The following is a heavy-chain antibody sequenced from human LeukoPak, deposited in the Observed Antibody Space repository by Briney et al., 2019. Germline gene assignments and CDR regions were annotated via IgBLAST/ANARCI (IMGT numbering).Heavy chain of an antibody. J-gene: IGHJ4*02. Sequence: SETLSLTCTVSGGSISSGSYYWSWIRQPAGKGLEWIGRIYTSGSTNYNPSLKSRVTISVDTSKNQFSLKLSSVTAADTAVYYCARGAWQDYYFDYWGQGTLVTVSS. CDR1: GGSISSGSYY. V-gene: IGHV4-61*02. CDR2: IYTSGST. CDR3: ARGAWQDYYFDY.